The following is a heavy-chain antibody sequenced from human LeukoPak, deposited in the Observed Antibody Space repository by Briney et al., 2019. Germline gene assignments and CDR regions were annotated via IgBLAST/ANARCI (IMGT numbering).Heavy chain of an antibody. D-gene: IGHD2-21*02. Sequence: GGSLRLSCAASGFTFSSYWMSWVRQAPGKGLEWVANIKQDGSEKYYVDSVKGRFTISRDNAKNSLYLQMNSLRAEDTAVYYCARDSYVVVTAIPDSVDYWGQGTLVTVSS. CDR2: IKQDGSEK. V-gene: IGHV3-7*01. CDR3: ARDSYVVVTAIPDSVDY. J-gene: IGHJ4*02. CDR1: GFTFSSYW.